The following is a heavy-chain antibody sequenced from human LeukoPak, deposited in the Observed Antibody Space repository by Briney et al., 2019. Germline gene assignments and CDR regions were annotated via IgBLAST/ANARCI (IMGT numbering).Heavy chain of an antibody. Sequence: ASVKVSCKASGYTFTSYDINWVRQATGQGLEWMGWMNPSSGNTGYAQKFQGRVTMTRNTSISTAYMELSSLRSEDTAVYYCARGRGHYDFWSGYYTINYFDYWGQGTLVTVSS. CDR2: MNPSSGNT. J-gene: IGHJ4*02. CDR1: GYTFTSYD. V-gene: IGHV1-8*01. D-gene: IGHD3-3*01. CDR3: ARGRGHYDFWSGYYTINYFDY.